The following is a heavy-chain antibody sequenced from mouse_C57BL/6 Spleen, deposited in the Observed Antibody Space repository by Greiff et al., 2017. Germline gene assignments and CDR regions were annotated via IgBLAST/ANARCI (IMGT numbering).Heavy chain of an antibody. J-gene: IGHJ3*01. CDR3: ARDQLAPFAY. D-gene: IGHD4-1*02. Sequence: EVKLMESGGGLVKPGGSLKLSCAASGFTFSSYALSWVRQTPEKRLEWVATLSDGGSYTYYPDNVKGRFTISRDNAKTNLYLQRSQLKSENTAMYYVARDQLAPFAYWGQGTLVTVSA. V-gene: IGHV5-4*01. CDR2: LSDGGSYT. CDR1: GFTFSSYA.